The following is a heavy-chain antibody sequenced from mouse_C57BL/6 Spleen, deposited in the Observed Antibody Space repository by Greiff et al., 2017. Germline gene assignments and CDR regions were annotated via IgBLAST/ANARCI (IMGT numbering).Heavy chain of an antibody. D-gene: IGHD1-1*01. V-gene: IGHV1-26*01. CDR1: GYTFTDYY. CDR3: ARPYYYYGSSHWYFDV. CDR2: INPNNGGT. J-gene: IGHJ1*03. Sequence: VHVKQSGPELVKPGASVKISCKASGYTFTDYYMNWVKQSHGKSLEWIGDINPNNGGTSYNQKFKGKATLTVDKSSSTAYMELRSLTSEDSAVYYCARPYYYYGSSHWYFDVWGTGTTVTVSS.